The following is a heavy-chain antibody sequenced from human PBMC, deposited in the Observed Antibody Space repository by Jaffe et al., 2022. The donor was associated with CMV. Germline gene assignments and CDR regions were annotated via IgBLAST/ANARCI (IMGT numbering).Heavy chain of an antibody. CDR1: GGSISSYY. J-gene: IGHJ4*02. D-gene: IGHD3-10*01. CDR3: ARETHGSGRYDY. V-gene: IGHV4-59*01. CDR2: IYYSGST. Sequence: QVQLQESGPGLVKPSETLSLTCTVSGGSISSYYWSWIRQPPGKGLEWIGYIYYSGSTNYNPSLKSRVTISVDTSKNQFSLKLSSVTAADTAVYYCARETHGSGRYDYWGQGTLVTVSS.